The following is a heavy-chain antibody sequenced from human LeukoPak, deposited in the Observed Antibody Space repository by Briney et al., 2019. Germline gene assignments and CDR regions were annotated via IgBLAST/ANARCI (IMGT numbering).Heavy chain of an antibody. CDR3: ARYCSSSSCYSDAFDY. J-gene: IGHJ4*02. CDR1: GGSGGSVSGGSYY. D-gene: IGHD2-2*01. Sequence: SQTLSLTCTVSGGSGGSVSGGSYYWSWIRQPAGKGLEWIGRIHTGGGTKYNPSLKSRLTISRDTSKNQFPLKLTSVTAADTAVYYCARYCSSSSCYSDAFDYWGPGSLVTVSS. CDR2: IHTGGGT. V-gene: IGHV4-61*02.